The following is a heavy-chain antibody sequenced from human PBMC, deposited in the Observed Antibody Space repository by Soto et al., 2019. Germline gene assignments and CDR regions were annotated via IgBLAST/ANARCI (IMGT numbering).Heavy chain of an antibody. CDR1: GGSISSSSYY. J-gene: IGHJ4*02. CDR3: ARSWLRDNGYDYHYFDY. V-gene: IGHV4-39*01. Sequence: SETLSLTCTVSGGSISSSSYYWGWIRQPPGKGLEWIGSIYYSGSTYYNPSLKSRVTISVDTSKNQFSLKLSSVTAADTAVYYCARSWLRDNGYDYHYFDYWGQGTLVTVSS. D-gene: IGHD5-12*01. CDR2: IYYSGST.